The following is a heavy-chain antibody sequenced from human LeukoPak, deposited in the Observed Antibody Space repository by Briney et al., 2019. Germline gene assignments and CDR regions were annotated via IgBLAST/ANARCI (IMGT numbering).Heavy chain of an antibody. V-gene: IGHV3-23*01. CDR1: GFTFSSYA. CDR2: ISGSGGST. CDR3: AKDIGYCSGGSCYNAFDI. D-gene: IGHD2-15*01. J-gene: IGHJ3*02. Sequence: GGSLRLSCAASGFTFSSYATSWVRQAPGKGLDWVSGISGSGGSTYYADSVKGRFTISRDSSKNTLYLQMNSLRAEDTAVYYCAKDIGYCSGGSCYNAFDIWGQGTMVTVSS.